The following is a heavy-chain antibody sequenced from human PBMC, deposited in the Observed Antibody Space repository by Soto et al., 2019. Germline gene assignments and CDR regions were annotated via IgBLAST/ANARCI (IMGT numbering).Heavy chain of an antibody. CDR2: ISYDGSNK. CDR1: GFTFSSYG. J-gene: IGHJ3*02. CDR3: AKPPVSIAVAADAFDI. Sequence: QVQLVESVGGVVQPGRSLRLSCAASGFTFSSYGMHWVRQAPGKGLEWVAVISYDGSNKYYADSVKGRFTISRDNSKNTLYLQMNSLRAEDTAVYYCAKPPVSIAVAADAFDIWGQGTMVTVSS. D-gene: IGHD6-19*01. V-gene: IGHV3-30*18.